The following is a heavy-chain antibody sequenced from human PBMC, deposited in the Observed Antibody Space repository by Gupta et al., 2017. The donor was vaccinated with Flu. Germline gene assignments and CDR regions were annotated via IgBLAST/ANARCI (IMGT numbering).Heavy chain of an antibody. J-gene: IGHJ4*02. V-gene: IGHV3-30*18. CDR2: ISYDGSKT. CDR1: GFTFQTYG. Sequence: QVQLVESGGGVVQPGRSLRLSCAGSGFTFQTYGLFWVRQAPGKGLEWVAFISYDGSKTSYADSVKGRFTISRDNSRNTMFLQMSSLRAEDTAVYHCAKTPRDYGDYDYFFGDWGQGTVVTVSS. D-gene: IGHD4-17*01. CDR3: AKTPRDYGDYDYFFGD.